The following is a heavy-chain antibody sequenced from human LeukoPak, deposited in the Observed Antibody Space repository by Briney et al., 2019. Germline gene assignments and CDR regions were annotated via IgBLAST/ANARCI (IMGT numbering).Heavy chain of an antibody. J-gene: IGHJ6*02. V-gene: IGHV3-7*02. CDR1: GITFSSHW. CDR3: ARRGITISGVLVYHYSGLDV. CDR2: IKDDGSEK. Sequence: GGSLRLSCAGSGITFSSHWMNWVRQAPGKGLEWVASIKDDGSEKHFLDSVNGRFAISRGNAKNSLYLQMSSLRAEDTAVYYCARRGITISGVLVYHYSGLDVWGQGTTVTVSS. D-gene: IGHD3-3*01.